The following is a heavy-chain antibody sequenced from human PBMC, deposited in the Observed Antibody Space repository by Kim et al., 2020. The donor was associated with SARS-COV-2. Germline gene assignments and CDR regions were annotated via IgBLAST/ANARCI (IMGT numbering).Heavy chain of an antibody. J-gene: IGHJ6*02. D-gene: IGHD6-19*01. Sequence: DSVKGRFTISRDNSKNTLYLQMNSLRAEDTAVYYCARGTGIAVEGDGMDVWGQGTTVTVSS. CDR3: ARGTGIAVEGDGMDV. V-gene: IGHV3-53*01.